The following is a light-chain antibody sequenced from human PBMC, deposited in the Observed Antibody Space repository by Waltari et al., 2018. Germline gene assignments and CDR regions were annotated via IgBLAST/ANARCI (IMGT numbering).Light chain of an antibody. J-gene: IGKJ1*01. CDR3: QQYGSSPRT. CDR1: QYVSSSY. V-gene: IGKV3-20*01. Sequence: EIVLTQSPGTLSLSPGARATLSCRASQYVSSSYLAWYQQKPVQAPRLLIYGASSRATGIPDRFSCSGSGTDFPLTISRLEPEDFAVFYCQQYGSSPRTFGQGTKVEIK. CDR2: GAS.